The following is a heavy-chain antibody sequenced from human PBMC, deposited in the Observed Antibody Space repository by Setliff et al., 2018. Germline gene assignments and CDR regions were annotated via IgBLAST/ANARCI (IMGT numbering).Heavy chain of an antibody. V-gene: IGHV1-2*04. CDR2: INPNSGGT. Sequence: ASVKVSCKASGYTFTGYYMHWVRQAPGQGLEWMGWINPNSGGTNYAQKFQGWVTMTRDTSISTAYMELSRLRSDGTAVYYCARDRDSSGYPYYFDYWGQGTLVTVSS. D-gene: IGHD3-22*01. J-gene: IGHJ4*02. CDR3: ARDRDSSGYPYYFDY. CDR1: GYTFTGYY.